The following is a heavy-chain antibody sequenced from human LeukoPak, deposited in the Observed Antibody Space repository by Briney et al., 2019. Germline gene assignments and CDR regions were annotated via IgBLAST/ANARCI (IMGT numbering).Heavy chain of an antibody. V-gene: IGHV3-48*01. CDR3: ARDGHGVPLDY. J-gene: IGHJ4*02. CDR2: IGTTSGAI. D-gene: IGHD4-17*01. Sequence: WVSYIGTTSGAIYYADSVKGRFTISRHSAKNSLYLQMNSLRAEDTAVYYCARDGHGVPLDYWGQGTLVTVSP.